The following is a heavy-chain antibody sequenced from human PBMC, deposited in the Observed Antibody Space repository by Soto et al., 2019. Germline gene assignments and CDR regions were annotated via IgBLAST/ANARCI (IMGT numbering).Heavy chain of an antibody. J-gene: IGHJ4*02. V-gene: IGHV1-24*01. Sequence: ASVKVSCKVSGYILTELSMHWVRQAPGKGLEWMGGFDPEDGETIYAQKFQGRVTMTEDTSTDPAYMELSSLRSADTAVYYCATDPFGWKSSPLRYWGQGTLVTVSS. CDR1: GYILTELS. CDR2: FDPEDGET. D-gene: IGHD1-1*01. CDR3: ATDPFGWKSSPLRY.